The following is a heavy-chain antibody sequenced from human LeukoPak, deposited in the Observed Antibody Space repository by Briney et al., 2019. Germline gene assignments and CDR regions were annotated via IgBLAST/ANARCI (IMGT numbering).Heavy chain of an antibody. J-gene: IGHJ4*02. CDR2: ISYAGRDI. D-gene: IGHD2-15*01. CDR1: GFTFSDFA. CDR3: VKRRVRDIVVVVAADFDF. Sequence: GTSLRLSCTASGFTFSDFAMHWVRQAPGKGLEWVAVISYAGRDIYYADSVKGRFTISRDNSNDTLYLQMSSLRPDDTAINYCVKRRVRDIVVVVAADFDFWGQGTLVTVSS. V-gene: IGHV3-30*18.